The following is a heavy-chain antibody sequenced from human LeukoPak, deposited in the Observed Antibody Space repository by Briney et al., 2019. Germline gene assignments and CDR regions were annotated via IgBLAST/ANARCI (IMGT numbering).Heavy chain of an antibody. CDR3: ARGSDFGDY. Sequence: SQTQSLTRPVSGGSISSGGYYSTWLRQPPGNGLEWIGYIYKRESTNSHPSLKSRVTISVDTSNNQLSMKLSSVTAADTAVYYCARGSDFGDYWGQGTLVTVSS. CDR2: IYKREST. J-gene: IGHJ4*02. D-gene: IGHD4-17*01. CDR1: GGSISSGGYY. V-gene: IGHV4-61*08.